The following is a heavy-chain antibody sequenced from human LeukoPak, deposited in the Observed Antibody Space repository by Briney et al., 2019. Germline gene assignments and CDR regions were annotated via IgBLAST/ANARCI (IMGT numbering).Heavy chain of an antibody. J-gene: IGHJ4*02. CDR2: IWYDGSNK. CDR1: GFTFSSYG. D-gene: IGHD6-19*01. V-gene: IGHV3-33*01. Sequence: GGSLRLSCAASGFTFSSYGMHWVRQAPGKGLEWVAVIWYDGSNKYYADSVKGRFTISRDNSKNTLYLQMNSLRAEDTAVYYCASSGYSSGWYYSDYWGQGTLVTVSS. CDR3: ASSGYSSGWYYSDY.